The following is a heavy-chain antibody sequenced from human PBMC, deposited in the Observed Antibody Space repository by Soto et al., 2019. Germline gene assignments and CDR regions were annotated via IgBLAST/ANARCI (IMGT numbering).Heavy chain of an antibody. CDR2: IYYSGST. CDR3: ARRPRAVTTHFDY. Sequence: SEPLSLTCSVSGGYISSYYWSWIRQPPGKGLEWIGYIYYSGSTNYNPSLKSRVTISVDTSKNQFSLKLSSVTAADTAVYYCARRPRAVTTHFDYCGQGTLVTVSS. J-gene: IGHJ4*02. V-gene: IGHV4-59*08. D-gene: IGHD4-17*01. CDR1: GGYISSYY.